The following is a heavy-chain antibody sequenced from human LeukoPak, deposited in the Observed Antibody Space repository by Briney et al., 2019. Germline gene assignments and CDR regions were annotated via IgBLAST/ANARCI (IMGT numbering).Heavy chain of an antibody. D-gene: IGHD6-6*01. Sequence: SETLSLTCAVYGGSFSGYYWSWIRQPPGKGLEWIGEINHSGSTNYNPSLKSRVTISVDTSKNQFSLKLSSVTAADTAVYYCARGPRIAARPAKYNWFDPWGQGTLVTVSS. CDR1: GGSFSGYY. CDR3: ARGPRIAARPAKYNWFDP. J-gene: IGHJ5*02. CDR2: INHSGST. V-gene: IGHV4-34*01.